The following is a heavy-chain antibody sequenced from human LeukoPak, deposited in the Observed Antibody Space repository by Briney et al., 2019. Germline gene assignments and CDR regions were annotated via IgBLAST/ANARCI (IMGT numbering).Heavy chain of an antibody. Sequence: PSQTLSLTCTVSGGSISSGGYYWSWIRQHPGKGLEWIGYICYSGSTYYNPSLKSRVTISVDTSKNQFSLKLSSVTAADTAVYYCARSDQLGTADYWGQGTLVTVSS. CDR1: GGSISSGGYY. D-gene: IGHD7-27*01. V-gene: IGHV4-31*03. CDR2: ICYSGST. J-gene: IGHJ4*02. CDR3: ARSDQLGTADY.